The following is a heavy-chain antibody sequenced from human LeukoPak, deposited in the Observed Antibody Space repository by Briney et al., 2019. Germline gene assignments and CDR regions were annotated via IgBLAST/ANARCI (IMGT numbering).Heavy chain of an antibody. CDR3: TTVSSEVRDFDY. CDR2: IKSKTDGGTT. CDR1: GFTLSNAW. J-gene: IGHJ4*02. V-gene: IGHV3-15*01. Sequence: GGSLRLSCAASGFTLSNAWMSWVRQAPGKGLEWVGRIKSKTDGGTTDYAAPVKGRFTISRDDSKNTLYLQMNSLKTEDTAVYYCTTVSSEVRDFDYWGQGTLVTVSS.